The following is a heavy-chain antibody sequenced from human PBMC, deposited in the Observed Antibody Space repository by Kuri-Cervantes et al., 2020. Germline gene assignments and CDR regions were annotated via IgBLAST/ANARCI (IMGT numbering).Heavy chain of an antibody. CDR3: ARDNGFGGDSDY. D-gene: IGHD4-17*01. CDR2: ISGSGGST. CDR1: GFTFSSYW. V-gene: IGHV3-23*01. J-gene: IGHJ4*02. Sequence: GESLKISCAAPGFTFSSYWMHWVRQAPGKGLVWVSAISGSGGSTYYADSVKGRFTISRDNSKNTLYLQMNSLRAEDTAVYYCARDNGFGGDSDYWGQGTLVTVSS.